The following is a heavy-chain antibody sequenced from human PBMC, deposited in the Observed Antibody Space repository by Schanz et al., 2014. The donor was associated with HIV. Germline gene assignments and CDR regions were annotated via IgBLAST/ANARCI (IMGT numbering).Heavy chain of an antibody. CDR3: ARDGMAFYGMDV. D-gene: IGHD1-20*01. CDR2: IYSDGSTT. Sequence: EMKLVESGGGLAQPGGSLTLSCVASGFTFSKYSMNWVRQAPGKGLVWVSRIYSDGSTTSYADSVKGRFTISRDNAKNTLYLQMNSLRAVDTAVYFCARDGMAFYGMDVWGQGTTVTVSS. V-gene: IGHV3-74*01. CDR1: GFTFSKYS. J-gene: IGHJ6*02.